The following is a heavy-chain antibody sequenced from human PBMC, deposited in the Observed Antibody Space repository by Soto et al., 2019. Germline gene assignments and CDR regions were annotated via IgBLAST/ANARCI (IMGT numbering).Heavy chain of an antibody. Sequence: GASVKVSCKASGGTFSSYAISWVRQAPGQGLEWMGGIIPIFGTANYAQKFQGRVTITADKSTSTAYMELSSLRSEDTAVYYCARALYRAAANWDYYYGMDVWGQGTTVTVS. J-gene: IGHJ6*02. D-gene: IGHD6-13*01. CDR1: GGTFSSYA. CDR3: ARALYRAAANWDYYYGMDV. CDR2: IIPIFGTA. V-gene: IGHV1-69*06.